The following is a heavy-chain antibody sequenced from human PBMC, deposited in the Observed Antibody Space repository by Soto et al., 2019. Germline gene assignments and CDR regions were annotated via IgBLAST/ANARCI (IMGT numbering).Heavy chain of an antibody. CDR3: ASGIAAAGNTDDYYYYGMDV. V-gene: IGHV5-51*01. J-gene: IGHJ6*02. D-gene: IGHD6-13*01. CDR2: IYPGDSDT. Sequence: GESLKISCKGSGYSFTSYWIGWVRQMPGKGLEWMGIIYPGDSDTRYSPSFQGQVTISADKSISTAYLQWSSLKASDTAMYYCASGIAAAGNTDDYYYYGMDVWGQGTTVTVSS. CDR1: GYSFTSYW.